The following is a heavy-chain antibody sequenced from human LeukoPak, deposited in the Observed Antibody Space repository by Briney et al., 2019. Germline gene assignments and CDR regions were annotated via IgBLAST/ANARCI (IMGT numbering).Heavy chain of an antibody. V-gene: IGHV3-23*01. J-gene: IGHJ4*02. CDR2: ISGSGGST. Sequence: PGGSLRLSCAASGFTFSSYAMSWVRQAPGKGLEWVSAISGSGGSTYYADSVKGRFTISRDNSKNTLYLQMNSLRAEDTAVYYCASASTRYYDSSGYPGYYFDYWGQGTLVTVSS. D-gene: IGHD3-22*01. CDR3: ASASTRYYDSSGYPGYYFDY. CDR1: GFTFSSYA.